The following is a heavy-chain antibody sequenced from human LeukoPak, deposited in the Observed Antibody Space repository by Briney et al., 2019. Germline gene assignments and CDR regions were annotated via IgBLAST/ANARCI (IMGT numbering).Heavy chain of an antibody. CDR3: ARRDIVVVPAAIFGAFDI. J-gene: IGHJ3*02. CDR2: ISDSSTTI. CDR1: GFTFSSYN. D-gene: IGHD2-2*02. V-gene: IGHV3-48*01. Sequence: PGGSLRLSCAASGFTFSSYNMNWVRQAPGKGLEWVSYISDSSTTIYYADSVKGRFTISRDNAKNSLYLQMNGLRAEDTALYYCARRDIVVVPAAIFGAFDIWGQGTMVTVSS.